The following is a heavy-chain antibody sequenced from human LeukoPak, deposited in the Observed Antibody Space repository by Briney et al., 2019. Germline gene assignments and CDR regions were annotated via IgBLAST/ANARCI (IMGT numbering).Heavy chain of an antibody. Sequence: ASVKVSCKASGYTFTSYGISWVRQAPGQRLEWMGWISAYNGNTNYAQKLQGRVTMTTDTSTSTAYMELRSLRSDDTAVYYCARVGSEGDIVVVPPINWGQGTLVTVSS. V-gene: IGHV1-18*01. D-gene: IGHD2-2*01. J-gene: IGHJ4*02. CDR3: ARVGSEGDIVVVPPIN. CDR1: GYTFTSYG. CDR2: ISAYNGNT.